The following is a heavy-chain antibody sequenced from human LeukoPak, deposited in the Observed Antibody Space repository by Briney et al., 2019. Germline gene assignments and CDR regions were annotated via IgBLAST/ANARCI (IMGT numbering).Heavy chain of an antibody. CDR1: GFTFSTYW. V-gene: IGHV3-7*01. CDR3: AKDLITMVRGSPMDV. CDR2: IKQDGSEK. D-gene: IGHD3-10*01. J-gene: IGHJ6*02. Sequence: GGSLRLSCAASGFTFSTYWMTWVRQAPGKGLEWVANIKQDGSEKYYVDSLKGRFTISRDNAKNPLFLQMNSLRADDTAVYYCAKDLITMVRGSPMDVWGQGTTVTVSS.